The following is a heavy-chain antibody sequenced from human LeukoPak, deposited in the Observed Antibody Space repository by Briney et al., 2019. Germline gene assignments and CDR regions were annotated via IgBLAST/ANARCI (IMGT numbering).Heavy chain of an antibody. CDR1: GYSFTSYW. D-gene: IGHD4-23*01. V-gene: IGHV5-51*01. CDR3: ASSPTNDYGGPNDAFDI. J-gene: IGHJ3*02. Sequence: PGESLKISCKGSGYSFTSYWIGWVRQMPGKGLEWMGIIYPGDSDTRYSPSFQGQVTISADKSISTAYLQWSSLKASDTAMYYCASSPTNDYGGPNDAFDIWGQGTMVTVSS. CDR2: IYPGDSDT.